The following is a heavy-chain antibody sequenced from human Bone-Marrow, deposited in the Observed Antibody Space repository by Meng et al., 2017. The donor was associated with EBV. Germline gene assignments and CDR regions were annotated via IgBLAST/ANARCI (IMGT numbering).Heavy chain of an antibody. Sequence: QVQLQQWGAGLLKPLXXLSLTCTVSGGSVSSGSYYWSWIRQPPGKGLEWIGYIYYSGSTNYNPSLKSRVTISVDTSKNQFSLKLSSVTAADTAVYYCARSAGYGDSYWGQGTLVTVSS. CDR2: IYYSGST. D-gene: IGHD4-17*01. V-gene: IGHV4-61*01. J-gene: IGHJ4*02. CDR1: GGSVSSGSYY. CDR3: ARSAGYGDSY.